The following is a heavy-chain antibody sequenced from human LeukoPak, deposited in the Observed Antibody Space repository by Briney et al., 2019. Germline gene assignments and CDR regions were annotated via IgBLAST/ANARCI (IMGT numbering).Heavy chain of an antibody. D-gene: IGHD1-26*01. Sequence: GGSLRLSCAASGFTFSDYYMSWIRQAPGKGLEWVSYISSSGSTIYYADSVKGRFTISRDNAKNSLFLQMNSLRAEDTAVYYCARGSGSYYRSPMDVWGQGTTVTVSS. CDR2: ISSSGSTI. CDR1: GFTFSDYY. J-gene: IGHJ6*02. CDR3: ARGSGSYYRSPMDV. V-gene: IGHV3-11*04.